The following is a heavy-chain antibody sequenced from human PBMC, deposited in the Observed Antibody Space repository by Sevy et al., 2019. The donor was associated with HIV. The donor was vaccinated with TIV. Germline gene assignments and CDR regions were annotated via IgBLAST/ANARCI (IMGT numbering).Heavy chain of an antibody. CDR2: LFPGNSDV. D-gene: IGHD2-15*01. CDR3: ARGGHLSLDAFDV. V-gene: IGHV5-51*01. Sequence: GESLKISCQASGYSFTAHWIGWVRQMPGKGLEWLGILFPGNSDVRSFQGQVTVSVDRSTNTAYLQWGSLTASDSAIYYGARGGHLSLDAFDVWGLGTMVTVSS. CDR1: GYSFTAHW. J-gene: IGHJ3*01.